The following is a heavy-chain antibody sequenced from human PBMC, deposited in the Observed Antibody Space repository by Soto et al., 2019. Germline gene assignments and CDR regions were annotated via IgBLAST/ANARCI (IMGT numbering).Heavy chain of an antibody. CDR3: ATHDYGDSNLFDY. CDR2: INPNSGGT. Sequence: ASVKVSCKASGYTFTGCYMHWVRQAPGQGLGWMGWINPNSGGTNYAQKFQGRVTMTRDTSISTAYMELSRLRSDDTAVYYCATHDYGDSNLFDYWGQGTLVTVSS. CDR1: GYTFTGCY. D-gene: IGHD4-17*01. V-gene: IGHV1-2*02. J-gene: IGHJ4*02.